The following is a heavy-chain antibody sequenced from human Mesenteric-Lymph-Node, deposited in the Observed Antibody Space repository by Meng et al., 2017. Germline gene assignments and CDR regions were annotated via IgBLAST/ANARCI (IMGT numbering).Heavy chain of an antibody. CDR3: ARVWFGELLGAFDI. CDR2: ISSSSSYI. D-gene: IGHD3-10*01. CDR1: GFTYSNHA. V-gene: IGHV3-21*01. Sequence: GESLKISCASSGFTYSNHAMGWVRQAPGKGLEWVSSISSSSSYIYYADSVKGRFTISRDNAKNSLYLQMNSLRAEDTAVYYCARVWFGELLGAFDIWGQGTMVTVSS. J-gene: IGHJ3*02.